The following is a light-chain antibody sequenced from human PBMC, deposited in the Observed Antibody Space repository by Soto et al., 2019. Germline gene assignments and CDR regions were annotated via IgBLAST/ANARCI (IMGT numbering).Light chain of an antibody. V-gene: IGLV2-23*01. J-gene: IGLJ1*01. Sequence: QSALTQPASVSGSAGQSITISCTGTSSDVGSYNLVSWYQQYPGKAPKLMIYEGSKRPSGVSNRFSGSKSGITASLTISGLQAEDEADYYCCSYARSRVFGTGTKLIVL. CDR1: SSDVGSYNL. CDR2: EGS. CDR3: CSYARSRV.